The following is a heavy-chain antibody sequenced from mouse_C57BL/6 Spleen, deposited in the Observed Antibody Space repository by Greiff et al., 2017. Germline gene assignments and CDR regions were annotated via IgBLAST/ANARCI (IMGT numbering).Heavy chain of an antibody. CDR1: GYAFSSSW. J-gene: IGHJ2*01. V-gene: IGHV1-82*01. D-gene: IGHD2-2*01. CDR3: ARREEVTAVDY. Sequence: QVQLQQPGTELVKPGASVKLSCKASGYAFSSSWMNWVKQRPGKGLEWIGRIYPGDGDTNYNGKFKGKATLTADKSSSTASMQLSSLTSEDSAVYFCARREEVTAVDYWGQGTTLTVSS. CDR2: IYPGDGDT.